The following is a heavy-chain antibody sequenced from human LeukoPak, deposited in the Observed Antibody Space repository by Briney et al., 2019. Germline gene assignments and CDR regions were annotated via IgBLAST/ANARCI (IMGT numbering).Heavy chain of an antibody. CDR1: GFTFSSYG. D-gene: IGHD2-2*02. CDR3: ANVVVPAAISSEYFQH. J-gene: IGHJ1*01. Sequence: GGSLRLSCAASGFTFSSYGMHWVRQAPGKGLEWVAFIRYDGSNKYYADSVKGRFTISGDNSKNTLYLQMNSLRAEDTAVYYCANVVVPAAISSEYFQHWGQGTLVTVSS. CDR2: IRYDGSNK. V-gene: IGHV3-30*02.